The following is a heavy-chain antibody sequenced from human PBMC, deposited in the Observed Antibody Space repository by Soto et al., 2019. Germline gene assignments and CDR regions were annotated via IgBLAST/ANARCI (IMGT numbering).Heavy chain of an antibody. CDR3: AKIPHSSSWYLDAFDI. D-gene: IGHD6-13*01. V-gene: IGHV3-23*01. CDR1: GFTFSRYA. J-gene: IGHJ3*02. CDR2: IGDRGTTT. Sequence: EVQLLQSGGGLVQPGGSLRLSCVGSGFTFSRYAMIWVRQTPGKGLEWVSGIGDRGTTTYYADSVKGRFTISRDNSKNTLYLQMNSLRAEDTAVYYCAKIPHSSSWYLDAFDIWGQGTMVTVSS.